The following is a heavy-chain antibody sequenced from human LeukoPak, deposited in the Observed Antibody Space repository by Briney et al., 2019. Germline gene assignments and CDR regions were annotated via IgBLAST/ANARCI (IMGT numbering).Heavy chain of an antibody. J-gene: IGHJ4*02. CDR2: IYRSGST. CDR3: ARKNVVVVAATLLNYFDY. D-gene: IGHD2-15*01. V-gene: IGHV4-38-2*02. CDR1: GFSVSSVYY. Sequence: SETLSLTCTVSGFSVSSVYYWGWIRQPPGKGLEWIGSIYRSGSTYYNPSLKSRVTISVDTSKNQFSLKLTSVTAADTAVYYCARKNVVVVAATLLNYFDYWGQGTLVTVSS.